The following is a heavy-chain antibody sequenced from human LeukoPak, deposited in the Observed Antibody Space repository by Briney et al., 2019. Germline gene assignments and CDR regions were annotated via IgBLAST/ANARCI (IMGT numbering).Heavy chain of an antibody. CDR3: AKERRYFDWLLSSSALDY. D-gene: IGHD3-9*01. Sequence: GGSLRLSCAASGFTFSSYAMSWVRQAPGKGLEWVSAISGSGGSTYYADSMNGRFTISRDNSKNTLYLQMNSLRAEDTAVYYCAKERRYFDWLLSSSALDYWGQGTLVTVSS. CDR1: GFTFSSYA. J-gene: IGHJ4*02. CDR2: ISGSGGST. V-gene: IGHV3-23*01.